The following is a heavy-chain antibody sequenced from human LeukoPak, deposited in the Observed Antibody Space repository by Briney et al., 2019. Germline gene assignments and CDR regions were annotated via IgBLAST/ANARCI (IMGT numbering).Heavy chain of an antibody. D-gene: IGHD3-10*01. CDR3: ARGGRDYYGSGSYYNY. CDR1: GGSFSGYC. J-gene: IGHJ4*02. V-gene: IGHV4-34*01. CDR2: INHSGST. Sequence: SETLSLTCAVYGGSFSGYCWSWIRQPPGKGLEWIGEINHSGSTNYNPSLKSRVTISVDTPKNQFSLKLSSVTAADTAVYYCARGGRDYYGSGSYYNYWGQGTLVTVSS.